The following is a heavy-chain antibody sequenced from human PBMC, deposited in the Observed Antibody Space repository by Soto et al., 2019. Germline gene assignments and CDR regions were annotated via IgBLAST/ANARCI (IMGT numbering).Heavy chain of an antibody. CDR1: ACTFNSDG. Sequence: PEGSLRLSCTVSACTFNSDGMSWVRQAPGKGLEWVSAISASGGSRYYADSVKGRFTISRDDSKNTLFLQMNSLSAEDTAVYYCARRYYYDGSGNDGMDVWGPGTTVTV. CDR3: ARRYYYDGSGNDGMDV. D-gene: IGHD3-22*01. J-gene: IGHJ6*02. CDR2: ISASGGSR. V-gene: IGHV3-23*01.